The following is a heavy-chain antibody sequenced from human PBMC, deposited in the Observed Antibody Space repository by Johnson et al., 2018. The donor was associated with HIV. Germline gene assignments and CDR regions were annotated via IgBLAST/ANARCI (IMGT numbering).Heavy chain of an antibody. CDR3: TRDWGEDGYTWGLGFDI. J-gene: IGHJ3*02. CDR1: GFTFSSYA. Sequence: QMLLVESGGGVVQPGGSLRLSCAASGFTFSSYAMHWVRQAPGKGLESVAVISKDGDNEYYADSVKGRFTVSRDHSKNTLNLQMNSLRPEDTGVYYCTRDWGEDGYTWGLGFDIWGPGTVVTVSS. V-gene: IGHV3-30-3*01. CDR2: ISKDGDNE. D-gene: IGHD5-24*01.